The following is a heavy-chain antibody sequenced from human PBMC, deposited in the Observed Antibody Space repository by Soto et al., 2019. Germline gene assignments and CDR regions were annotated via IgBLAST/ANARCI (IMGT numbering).Heavy chain of an antibody. J-gene: IGHJ5*02. Sequence: GESLKISCKGSGYSFTSYWISWMRQMPGKGLEWMGRIDPGDSYTNYSPSFQGHVTISADKSISTAYLQWSSLKASDTAMYYCARHPSGSYAYNWFDPWGQGTLVTVSS. V-gene: IGHV5-10-1*01. CDR2: IDPGDSYT. CDR3: ARHPSGSYAYNWFDP. D-gene: IGHD1-26*01. CDR1: GYSFTSYW.